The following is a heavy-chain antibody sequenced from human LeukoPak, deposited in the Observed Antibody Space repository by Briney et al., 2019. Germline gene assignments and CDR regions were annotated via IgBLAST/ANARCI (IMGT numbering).Heavy chain of an antibody. J-gene: IGHJ4*02. CDR1: GGSFSGYY. V-gene: IGHV4-34*12. D-gene: IGHD5-24*01. CDR2: IFYTGRT. Sequence: SETLSLTCAVYGGSFSGYYWSWIRQPPGKGLEWIGTIFYTGRTYYTPSLMSRVTISVDTSENQFSLRLSYVTAADTAMYFCMRHEEEDGYNAKPFDFWGQGTQVTVSS. CDR3: MRHEEEDGYNAKPFDF.